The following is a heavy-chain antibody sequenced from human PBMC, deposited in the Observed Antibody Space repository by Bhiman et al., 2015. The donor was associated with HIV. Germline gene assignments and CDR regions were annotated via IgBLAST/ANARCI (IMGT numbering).Heavy chain of an antibody. CDR2: ISSSGGST. CDR1: GFTFASYS. CDR3: ARSTKYCSTARCYRVHYGLDV. D-gene: IGHD2-2*01. V-gene: IGHV3-21*01. Sequence: EVQLVESGGGLVKPGGSLRLSCAASGFTFASYSMNWVRQAPGKGLEWVSSISSSGGSTYYADSVKGRFTISRDNAWKSLFLQMNSLRADDSAVYYCARSTKYCSTARCYRVHYGLDVWGQGTTVTVSS. J-gene: IGHJ6*02.